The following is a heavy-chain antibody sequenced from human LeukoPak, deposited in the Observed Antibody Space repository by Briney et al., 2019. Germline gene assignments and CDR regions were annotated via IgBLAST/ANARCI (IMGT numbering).Heavy chain of an antibody. CDR2: INPSGGST. D-gene: IGHD3-16*01. CDR1: GYPFTGYF. J-gene: IGHJ3*02. Sequence: GASVKVSCKASGYPFTGYFIHWVRQAPGQGLEWMGIINPSGGSTSYAQKFQGRVTMTRDTSTSTVYMELSSLRSEDTAVYYCARDRGGYDYVWGDAFDIWGQGTMVTVSS. V-gene: IGHV1-46*01. CDR3: ARDRGGYDYVWGDAFDI.